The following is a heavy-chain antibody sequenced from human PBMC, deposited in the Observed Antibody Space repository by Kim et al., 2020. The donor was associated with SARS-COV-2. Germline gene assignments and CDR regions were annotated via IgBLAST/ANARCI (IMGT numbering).Heavy chain of an antibody. Sequence: KSRVTISVDTSKNQFSLKLSSVTAADTAVYYCARELIAARGVGYYYGMDVWGQGTTVTVSS. CDR3: ARELIAARGVGYYYGMDV. V-gene: IGHV4-31*02. J-gene: IGHJ6*02. D-gene: IGHD6-6*01.